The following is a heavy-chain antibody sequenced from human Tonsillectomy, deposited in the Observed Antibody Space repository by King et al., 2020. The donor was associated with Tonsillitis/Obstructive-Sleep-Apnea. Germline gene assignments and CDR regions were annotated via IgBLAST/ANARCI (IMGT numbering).Heavy chain of an antibody. D-gene: IGHD2-15*01. CDR1: RFTFSSYA. CDR2: ISYDGGNK. Sequence: VPMVASGGGVVQPGRSLSLSCEASRFTFSSYAMHWVRQVPGKGLEWVAVISYDGGNKYYADSVKGRFTISRDNSKNTLYLQMNSLRAEDPAVYYCAREDGYCSGGSCYSKAFDIWGQGTMVTVSS. J-gene: IGHJ3*02. CDR3: AREDGYCSGGSCYSKAFDI. V-gene: IGHV3-30*01.